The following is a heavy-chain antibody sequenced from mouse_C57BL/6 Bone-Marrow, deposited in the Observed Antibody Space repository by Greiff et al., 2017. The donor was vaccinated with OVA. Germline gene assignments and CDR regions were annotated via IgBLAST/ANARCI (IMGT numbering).Heavy chain of an antibody. Sequence: EVQRVESGGGLVKPGGSLKLSCAASGFTFSSYAMSWVRQTPEKRLAWVATISDGGSYTYYPDNVKGRFTISRDNAKNNLYLQMSHLKSEDTAMYYCARGYFDYWGQGTTLTVSS. V-gene: IGHV5-4*01. J-gene: IGHJ2*01. CDR2: ISDGGSYT. CDR3: ARGYFDY. CDR1: GFTFSSYA.